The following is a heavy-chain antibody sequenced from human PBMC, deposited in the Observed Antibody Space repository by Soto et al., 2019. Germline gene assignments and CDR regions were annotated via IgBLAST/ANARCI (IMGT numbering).Heavy chain of an antibody. Sequence: ASVKVSCKVSGYTLTELSMHWVRQAPGKGLEWMGGFDPEDGETIYAQKFQGRVTMTEDTSTDTAYMEQSNLRTEDTAVYYCATPLWFGMDGMDVWGQGTTVTVSS. CDR1: GYTLTELS. CDR3: ATPLWFGMDGMDV. CDR2: FDPEDGET. J-gene: IGHJ6*02. V-gene: IGHV1-24*01. D-gene: IGHD3-10*01.